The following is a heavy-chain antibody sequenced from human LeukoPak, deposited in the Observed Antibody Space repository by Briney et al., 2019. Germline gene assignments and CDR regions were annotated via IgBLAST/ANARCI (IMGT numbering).Heavy chain of an antibody. D-gene: IGHD1-26*01. CDR1: GGSISSSSYY. CDR3: ARLNKEWELLGGGFFDY. Sequence: PSETLSLTCTVSGGSISSSSYYWGWIRQPPGKGLEWIGSIYYSGSTYYNPSLKSRVTISVDTSKNQFSLKLSPVTAADTAVYYCARLNKEWELLGGGFFDYWGQGTLVTVSS. V-gene: IGHV4-39*01. CDR2: IYYSGST. J-gene: IGHJ4*02.